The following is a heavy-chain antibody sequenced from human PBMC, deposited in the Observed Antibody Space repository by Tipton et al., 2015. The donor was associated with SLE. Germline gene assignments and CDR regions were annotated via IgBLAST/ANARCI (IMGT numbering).Heavy chain of an antibody. CDR1: DGSISTYH. CDR3: ARAPGLERSYYYYYYMDV. V-gene: IGHV4-59*08. D-gene: IGHD1-1*01. CDR2: IHHSGSI. J-gene: IGHJ6*03. Sequence: LRLSCTISDGSISTYHWSWLRQSPGKGLEWIGYIHHSGSINYNPSLRSQVTMSMDTSQNQFSLKLSSVTAADTAVYYCARAPGLERSYYYYYYMDVWGKGTTVTVSS.